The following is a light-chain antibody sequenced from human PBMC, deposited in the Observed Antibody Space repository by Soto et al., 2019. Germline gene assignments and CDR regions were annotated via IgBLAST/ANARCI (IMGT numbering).Light chain of an antibody. Sequence: ENVLTQSPATLSLSPGESATLSCRASQSVDSYLGWYQHKPGQAPRLLIYAASSRATGIPPRFSGSGSGTDFTLTISRLEPEDFAVYYCLQRSDWPLTFGGGTKVEIK. V-gene: IGKV3-11*01. CDR2: AAS. CDR3: LQRSDWPLT. J-gene: IGKJ4*01. CDR1: QSVDSY.